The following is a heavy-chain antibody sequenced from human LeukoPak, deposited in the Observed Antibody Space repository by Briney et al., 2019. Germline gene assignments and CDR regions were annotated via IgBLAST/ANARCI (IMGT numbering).Heavy chain of an antibody. J-gene: IGHJ5*02. CDR3: ARMVTGWPNWIDP. CDR2: ISYDGSNK. CDR1: GFTFSSYA. Sequence: GGSLRLSCAASGFTFSSYAMHWVRQAPGKGLEWVAVISYDGSNKYYADSVKGRFTISRDNSKNTLYLQMNSLRAEDTAVYYCARMVTGWPNWIDPWGQGTLVTVSS. D-gene: IGHD6-19*01. V-gene: IGHV3-30-3*01.